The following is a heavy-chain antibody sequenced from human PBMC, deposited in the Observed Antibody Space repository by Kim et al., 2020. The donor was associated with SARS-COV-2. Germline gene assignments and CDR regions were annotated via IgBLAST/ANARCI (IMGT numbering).Heavy chain of an antibody. V-gene: IGHV1-18*04. Sequence: ASVKVSCKASGYTFTSYGISWVRQAPGQGLEWMGWISAYNGNTNYAQKLQGRVTMTTDTSTSTAYMELRSLRSDDTAVYYCARVGGDPYYDILTGYQSGDYYYYYGMDVWGQGTTVTVSS. D-gene: IGHD3-9*01. J-gene: IGHJ6*02. CDR3: ARVGGDPYYDILTGYQSGDYYYYYGMDV. CDR1: GYTFTSYG. CDR2: ISAYNGNT.